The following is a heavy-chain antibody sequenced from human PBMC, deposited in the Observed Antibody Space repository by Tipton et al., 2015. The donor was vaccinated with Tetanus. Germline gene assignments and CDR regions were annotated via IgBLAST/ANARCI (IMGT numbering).Heavy chain of an antibody. CDR1: GDSISSGGPY. J-gene: IGHJ3*02. D-gene: IGHD3-10*01. V-gene: IGHV4-31*03. CDR2: IHHTGST. Sequence: LRLSCTVSGDSISSGGPYWSWIRQSPGKGLEWMGYIHHTGSTYYNPSLKTRITLSVDTSKNQFSLKLTSVTAGDTAVYFCASHYGSGSDDAFDIWGQGTMVTVSS. CDR3: ASHYGSGSDDAFDI.